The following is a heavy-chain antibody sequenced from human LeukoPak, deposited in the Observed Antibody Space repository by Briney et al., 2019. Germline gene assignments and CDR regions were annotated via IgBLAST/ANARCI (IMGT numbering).Heavy chain of an antibody. CDR2: ISGSGGST. D-gene: IGHD6-13*01. Sequence: AGGSLRLSCAASGFTFSSYAMSWVRQAPGKGLEWVSAISGSGGSTYYADSVKGRFTVSRDNSKNTLYLQMNSLRAEDTAVYYCAKDPNELAAAPNWFDPWGQGTLVTVSS. CDR3: AKDPNELAAAPNWFDP. V-gene: IGHV3-23*01. J-gene: IGHJ5*02. CDR1: GFTFSSYA.